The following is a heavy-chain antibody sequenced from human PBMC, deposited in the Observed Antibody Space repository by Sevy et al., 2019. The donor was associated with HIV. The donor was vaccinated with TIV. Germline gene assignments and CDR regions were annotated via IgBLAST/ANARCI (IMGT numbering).Heavy chain of an antibody. D-gene: IGHD3-3*01. V-gene: IGHV3-73*01. CDR3: TRPGSSITIFGVVLYGMDV. J-gene: IGHJ6*02. CDR1: GFTFSGSA. Sequence: GESLRLSCAASGFTFSGSAMHWVRQASGKGLEWVGRIRSKANSYATAYAASVKGRFTISRDDSKNTAYLQMNSLKTEDTAVYYCTRPGSSITIFGVVLYGMDVWGQGTTVTVSS. CDR2: IRSKANSYAT.